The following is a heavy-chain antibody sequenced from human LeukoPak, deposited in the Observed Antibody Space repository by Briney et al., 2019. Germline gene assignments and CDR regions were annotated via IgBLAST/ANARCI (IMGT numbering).Heavy chain of an antibody. Sequence: SETLSLTCTVSGGSISSYYWSWIRQPPGKGLEWIGYIYYSGSTNYNPSLKSRVTISVDTSKNQFSLKLSSVTAADTAVYYCARTIDYYDSSGYYTTFDYWGQGTLVTVSS. J-gene: IGHJ4*02. CDR3: ARTIDYYDSSGYYTTFDY. D-gene: IGHD3-22*01. V-gene: IGHV4-59*01. CDR2: IYYSGST. CDR1: GGSISSYY.